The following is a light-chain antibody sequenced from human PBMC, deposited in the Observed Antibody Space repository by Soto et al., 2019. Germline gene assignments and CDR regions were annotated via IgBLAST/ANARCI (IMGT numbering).Light chain of an antibody. Sequence: EFVLTQSPGTLSLSPGERATLSCRASQTVRNNYLAWYQQKPGQAPRLLIYDASSRATGIPDRFSGGGSGTDFTLTISRLEPEDFAVYYCQQFSSNPLTFGGGTKVDI. J-gene: IGKJ4*01. V-gene: IGKV3-20*01. CDR3: QQFSSNPLT. CDR1: QTVRNNY. CDR2: DAS.